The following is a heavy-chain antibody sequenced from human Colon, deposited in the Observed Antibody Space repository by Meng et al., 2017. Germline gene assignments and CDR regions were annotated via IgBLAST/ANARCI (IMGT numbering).Heavy chain of an antibody. Sequence: QVQLQEPGPGLVRPSETLSLTCNVSGVSVSSGGNYWTWIRQPPGKGLEWIGYFYNSGTTNYNASLKSRVTISVDTSKNQFFLKLRSVTAADTAVYYCARKYGASSGELDYWGQGTLVTVSS. CDR3: ARKYGASSGELDY. CDR1: GVSVSSGGNY. CDR2: FYNSGTT. D-gene: IGHD6-6*01. V-gene: IGHV4-61*08. J-gene: IGHJ4*02.